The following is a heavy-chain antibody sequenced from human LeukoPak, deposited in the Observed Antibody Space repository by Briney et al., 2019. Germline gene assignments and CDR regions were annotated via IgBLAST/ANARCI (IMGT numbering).Heavy chain of an antibody. CDR3: ASGSHGGSYPDDAFDI. Sequence: GGSLRLSCAASGFTFSSYSMSWVRQAPGKGLEWVSSISGSSSYIYYADSVKGRFTISSDNAKNSLSLQMNSLRAEDTAVYYCASGSHGGSYPDDAFDIWGQGTMVTVSS. J-gene: IGHJ3*02. V-gene: IGHV3-21*01. CDR2: ISGSSSYI. CDR1: GFTFSSYS. D-gene: IGHD1-26*01.